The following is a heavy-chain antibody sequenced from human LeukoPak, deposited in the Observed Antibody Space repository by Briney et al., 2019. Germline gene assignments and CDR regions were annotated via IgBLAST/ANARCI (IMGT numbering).Heavy chain of an antibody. J-gene: IGHJ6*04. D-gene: IGHD3-16*01. Sequence: SVKVSCKASGGSFGSYAFTWVRQAPGQGLEWMGGVIPIFGTTNYAQKFQGRVTITADESTSTVFTEVSSLRFEDTAMYYCARVIWGSRHFYHAMDVWGKGTTVTVSS. V-gene: IGHV1-69*13. CDR1: GGSFGSYA. CDR2: VIPIFGTT. CDR3: ARVIWGSRHFYHAMDV.